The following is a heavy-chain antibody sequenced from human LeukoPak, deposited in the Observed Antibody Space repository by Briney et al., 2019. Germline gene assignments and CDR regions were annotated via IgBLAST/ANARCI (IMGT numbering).Heavy chain of an antibody. CDR3: ARVLQPPPIYFPYYFDY. J-gene: IGHJ4*02. V-gene: IGHV3-7*01. D-gene: IGHD3-3*01. CDR2: IKQDVSEK. CDR1: GVTFISYL. Sequence: VGALRLSCAASGVTFISYLMSCGCHTPRKGLGWGSNIKQDVSEKYYVYSVKGRSTISRENTKNSRYLQMNIRRAEDTPLSDFARVLQPPPIYFPYYFDYWGQGTLVTVSS.